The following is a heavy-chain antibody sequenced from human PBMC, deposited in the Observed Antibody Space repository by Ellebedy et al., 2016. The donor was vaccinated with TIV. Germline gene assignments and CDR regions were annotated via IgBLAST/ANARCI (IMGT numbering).Heavy chain of an antibody. J-gene: IGHJ6*02. Sequence: MPSETLSLTCGVYGGSFISHYWSWIRQTPGKGLEWIGEVNHSGSTNYNPFLKSRVNISVDTSKSQLPLTLTSGTAAETAVYYCVRGQREYNQKPGYYHYDGMDVWGQGTTVTVSS. CDR2: VNHSGST. V-gene: IGHV4-34*01. CDR1: GGSFISHY. D-gene: IGHD1-1*01. CDR3: VRGQREYNQKPGYYHYDGMDV.